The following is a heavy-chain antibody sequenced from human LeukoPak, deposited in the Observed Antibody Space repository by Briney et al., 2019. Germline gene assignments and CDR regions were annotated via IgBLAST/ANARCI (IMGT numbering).Heavy chain of an antibody. J-gene: IGHJ3*02. Sequence: ASVKVSCKASGYTFTTYTMHWVRQAPGQRLEWMGWINAGNGNTKYSQKFQGRVTITRDTSATTAYMELSSLRSEDTAVYYCARLYDSSGYLEEHAFDIWGQGTMVTVSS. CDR2: INAGNGNT. V-gene: IGHV1-3*01. D-gene: IGHD3-22*01. CDR3: ARLYDSSGYLEEHAFDI. CDR1: GYTFTTYT.